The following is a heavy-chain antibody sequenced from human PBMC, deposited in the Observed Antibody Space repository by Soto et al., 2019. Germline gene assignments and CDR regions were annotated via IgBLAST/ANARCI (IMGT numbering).Heavy chain of an antibody. D-gene: IGHD2-2*01. V-gene: IGHV3-9*01. Sequence: PGGSLRLSCAASGFTFDDYAMHWVRQAPGKGLEWVSGISWNSGSIGYADSVKGRFTISRDNAKNSLYLQMNSLRAEDTALYYCAKDIAHGTLPADNTRYFDYWGQGTLVTVSS. CDR3: AKDIAHGTLPADNTRYFDY. J-gene: IGHJ4*02. CDR2: ISWNSGSI. CDR1: GFTFDDYA.